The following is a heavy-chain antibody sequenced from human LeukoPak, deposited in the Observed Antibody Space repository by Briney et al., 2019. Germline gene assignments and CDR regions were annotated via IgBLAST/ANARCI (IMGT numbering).Heavy chain of an antibody. CDR2: ISSSGSTI. J-gene: IGHJ4*02. V-gene: IGHV3-11*01. D-gene: IGHD3-10*01. CDR3: ARDRDVTMVRGVMGDY. CDR1: GFTFSDYY. Sequence: GGSLRLSCTASGFTFSDYYMSWIRQAPGKGLEWVSYISSSGSTIYYADSVKGRFTISRDNAKNSLYLQMNSLRAEDTAVYYCARDRDVTMVRGVMGDYWGQGTLVTVSS.